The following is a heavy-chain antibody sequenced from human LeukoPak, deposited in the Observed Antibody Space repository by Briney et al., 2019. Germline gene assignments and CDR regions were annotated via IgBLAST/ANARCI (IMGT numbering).Heavy chain of an antibody. J-gene: IGHJ4*02. D-gene: IGHD6-13*01. V-gene: IGHV3-30*04. CDR2: ISYDGSNK. CDR3: ARTEGIAAASRGFYY. Sequence: PGRSLRLSCAASGFTFSSYAMHWVRQAPGKGLEWVAVISYDGSNKYYADSVKGRFTISRDNSKNTLYLQMNSLRAEDTAVYYCARTEGIAAASRGFYYWAREPWSPSPQ. CDR1: GFTFSSYA.